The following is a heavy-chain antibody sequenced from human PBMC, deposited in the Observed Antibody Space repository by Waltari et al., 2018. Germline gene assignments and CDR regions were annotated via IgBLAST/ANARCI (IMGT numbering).Heavy chain of an antibody. CDR2: IYTSGST. Sequence: QVQLQESGPGLVKPSETLSLTCTVSGGSISSYYWSWIRQPAGKGLEWIGRIYTSGSTNYNPSLKSRVTISVDTSKNQFALKLSSVTAADTAVYYCAVTLAAAGNSYGMDVWGQGTTVTVSS. D-gene: IGHD6-13*01. CDR1: GGSISSYY. CDR3: AVTLAAAGNSYGMDV. V-gene: IGHV4-4*07. J-gene: IGHJ6*02.